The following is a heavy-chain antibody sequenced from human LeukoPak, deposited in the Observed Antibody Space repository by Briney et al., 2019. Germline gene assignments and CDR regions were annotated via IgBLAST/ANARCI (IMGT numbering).Heavy chain of an antibody. J-gene: IGHJ4*02. CDR1: GFAFGSEA. D-gene: IGHD3-10*01. CDR2: ISPGGGTT. V-gene: IGHV3-23*01. CDR3: ARDRFGELLFDY. Sequence: GGSLRLSCAVSGFAFGSEAMSWVRQSPARGLEWVASISPGGGTTYYADYVRGRFTISRDNAKNSLYLQMNSLRAEDTAVYYCARDRFGELLFDYWGQGTLVTVSS.